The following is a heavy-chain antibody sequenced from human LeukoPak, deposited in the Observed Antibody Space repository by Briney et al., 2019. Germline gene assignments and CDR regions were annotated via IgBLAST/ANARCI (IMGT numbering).Heavy chain of an antibody. CDR3: AKGGDYYGSGSYYCYFDY. CDR1: GFTFSSYT. D-gene: IGHD3-10*01. J-gene: IGHJ4*02. V-gene: IGHV3-23*01. CDR2: ISGSGGST. Sequence: GGSLRLSCAASGFTFSSYTMSWVRQAPGKGLEWVSAISGSGGSTYYADSVKGRFTISRDNSKNTLYLQMNSLRAEDTAVNDCAKGGDYYGSGSYYCYFDYWGQGTLVTVSS.